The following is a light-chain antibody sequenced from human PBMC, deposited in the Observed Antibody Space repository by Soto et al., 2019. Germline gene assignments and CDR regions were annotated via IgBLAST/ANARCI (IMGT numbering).Light chain of an antibody. CDR1: QTIRSNY. CDR2: GAS. J-gene: IGKJ1*01. Sequence: ETVLTQSPGTLSLSPGERATLSCRASQTIRSNYLAWYRQTPGQAPRLLIYGASNRATGIADRFSGSGSGTDFTLILRRLEPEGFALPYRRQYGSSPWTFGQGTKVEIK. CDR3: RQYGSSPWT. V-gene: IGKV3-20*01.